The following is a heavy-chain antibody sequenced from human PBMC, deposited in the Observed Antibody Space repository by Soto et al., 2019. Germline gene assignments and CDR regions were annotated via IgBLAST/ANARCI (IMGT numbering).Heavy chain of an antibody. CDR3: ARKGYGDRVYWFDP. Sequence: QVQLVESGGGVVQPGRSLRLSCAASGFTFSGHGMHWARQAPGKGLEWVAVIWYDGSKTYYADSVKGRFTISRDNSKNTLYLQMNSLRAEDTAVYYCARKGYGDRVYWFDPWGQGTLVTVSS. J-gene: IGHJ5*02. V-gene: IGHV3-33*01. D-gene: IGHD2-21*02. CDR1: GFTFSGHG. CDR2: IWYDGSKT.